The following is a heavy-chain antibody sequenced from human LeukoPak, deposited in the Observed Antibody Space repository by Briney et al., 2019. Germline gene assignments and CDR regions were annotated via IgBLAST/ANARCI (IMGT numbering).Heavy chain of an antibody. Sequence: ASVTVSCKASGYTFTSYGISWVRQAPGQGLEWMGWISVYNGNTNYAQKLQGRVTMTTDTSTSTAYMELRSLRSDDTAVYYCARVLLWFGEFTYWGQGTLVTVSS. CDR3: ARVLLWFGEFTY. J-gene: IGHJ4*02. D-gene: IGHD3-10*01. CDR1: GYTFTSYG. V-gene: IGHV1-18*01. CDR2: ISVYNGNT.